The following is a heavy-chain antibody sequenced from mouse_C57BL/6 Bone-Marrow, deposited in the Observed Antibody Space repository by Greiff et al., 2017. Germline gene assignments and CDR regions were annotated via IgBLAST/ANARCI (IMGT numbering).Heavy chain of an antibody. CDR3: SRQVTTVLATKYFDV. Sequence: EVKLVESGGGLVKPGGSLKLSCAASGFTFSRYTMSWVRQTPEKRLQWVAALSGGGGNTYYPDSVQGRFTISRDNDKNILYLQMSRLRAEDTALYYCSRQVTTVLATKYFDVWGTGTTVTVSS. J-gene: IGHJ1*03. CDR2: LSGGGGNT. V-gene: IGHV5-9*01. D-gene: IGHD1-1*01. CDR1: GFTFSRYT.